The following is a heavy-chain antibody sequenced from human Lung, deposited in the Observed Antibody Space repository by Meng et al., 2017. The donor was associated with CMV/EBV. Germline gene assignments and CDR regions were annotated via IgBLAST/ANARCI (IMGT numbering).Heavy chain of an antibody. J-gene: IGHJ1*01. CDR2: IPHRGSS. CDR1: GDSITNHNW. V-gene: IGHV4-4*03. D-gene: IGHD3-10*01. Sequence: QGRRGVSGPALVKPPETLSLTCAVSGDSITNHNWWAWVRQPPGKGLEWIGEIPHRGSSAYNPSLKSRVSMSIDKSKNQFSLKLTSVTAADTAVYHCLRRSGGSVWGQGTLVTVSS. CDR3: LRRSGGSV.